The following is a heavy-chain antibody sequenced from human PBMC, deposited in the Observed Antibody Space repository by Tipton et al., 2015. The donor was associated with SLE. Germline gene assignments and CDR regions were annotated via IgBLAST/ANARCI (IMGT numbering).Heavy chain of an antibody. CDR1: GGSFSGYY. J-gene: IGHJ3*01. Sequence: TLSLTCAVYGGSFSGYYWSWIRQPPGKPLDRIGDLNHGGSPNHKPSLKSRVTISVDTSKNQFSLKLSSATAADTAVYYCASGILTRNAAFDPWGPGTMVTVSS. CDR3: ASGILTRNAAFDP. D-gene: IGHD3-9*01. V-gene: IGHV4-34*01. CDR2: LNHGGSP.